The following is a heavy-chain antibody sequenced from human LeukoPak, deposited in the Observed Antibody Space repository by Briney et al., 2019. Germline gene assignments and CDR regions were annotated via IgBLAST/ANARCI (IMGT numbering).Heavy chain of an antibody. CDR1: GFTFSSYW. CDR2: ISYDGSNK. J-gene: IGHJ6*02. Sequence: PGGSLRLSCAASGFTFSSYWMSWVRQAPGKGLEWVAVISYDGSNKYYADSVKGRFTISRDNSKNTLYLQMNSLRAEDTAVYYCAREGYNWNLNYYYYGMDVWGQGTTVTVSS. V-gene: IGHV3-30-3*01. CDR3: AREGYNWNLNYYYYGMDV. D-gene: IGHD1-20*01.